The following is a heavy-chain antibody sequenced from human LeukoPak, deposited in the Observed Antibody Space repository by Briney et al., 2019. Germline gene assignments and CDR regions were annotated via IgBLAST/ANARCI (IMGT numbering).Heavy chain of an antibody. CDR3: AKDPIAVGIYYFDY. Sequence: PGGSLRLSCAASGFTFSSYAMSWVRQAPGKGLEWVSAISGSGGSTYYADSVKGRFTISRDNSKKTLDLQLNSLRADDTAVYYCAKDPIAVGIYYFDYWGQGTLVTVSS. J-gene: IGHJ4*02. V-gene: IGHV3-23*01. D-gene: IGHD6-19*01. CDR2: ISGSGGST. CDR1: GFTFSSYA.